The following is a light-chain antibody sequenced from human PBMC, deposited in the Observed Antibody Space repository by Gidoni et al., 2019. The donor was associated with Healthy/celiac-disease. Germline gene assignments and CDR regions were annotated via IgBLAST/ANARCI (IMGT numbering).Light chain of an antibody. CDR2: AAS. Sequence: DTQMTQSPSSLSASVGDRVTITCRASQIISSYLNWYQQKPGKAPKLLIYAASSLQSGVPSRFSGSGSGTDFTLTISSLQPEDFATYYCQQSYSTPYTFGQGTKLEIK. J-gene: IGKJ2*01. CDR1: QIISSY. V-gene: IGKV1-39*01. CDR3: QQSYSTPYT.